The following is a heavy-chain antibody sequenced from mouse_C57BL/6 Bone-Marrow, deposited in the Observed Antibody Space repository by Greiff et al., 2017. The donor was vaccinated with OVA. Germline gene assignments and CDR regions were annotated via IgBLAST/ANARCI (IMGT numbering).Heavy chain of an antibody. CDR1: GFTFSNYW. Sequence: EVKLVESGGGLVQPGGSMKLSCVASGFTFSNYWMNWVRQSPEKGLEWVAQIRLKSDNYATHYAESVKGRFTISRDDSKSSVYLQMNNLRAEDTGMYYCTAVLVGDYFDYWGQGTTLTVSS. V-gene: IGHV6-3*01. D-gene: IGHD1-3*01. J-gene: IGHJ2*01. CDR2: IRLKSDNYAT. CDR3: TAVLVGDYFDY.